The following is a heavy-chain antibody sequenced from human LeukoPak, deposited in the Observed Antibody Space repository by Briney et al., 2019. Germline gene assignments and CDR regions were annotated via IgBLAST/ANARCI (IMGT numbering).Heavy chain of an antibody. CDR3: ARQFIKGDNWFDP. CDR2: ISVYNGKI. Sequence: ASVKVSCKASGYTFFSYGISWVRQAPGQGLEWMGCISVYNGKINYAQKFQGRVTMTTDTSTRTAYMELRSLTSDDMAVYYCARQFIKGDNWFDPWGQGTLVTVSS. V-gene: IGHV1-18*03. D-gene: IGHD3-10*01. J-gene: IGHJ5*02. CDR1: GYTFFSYG.